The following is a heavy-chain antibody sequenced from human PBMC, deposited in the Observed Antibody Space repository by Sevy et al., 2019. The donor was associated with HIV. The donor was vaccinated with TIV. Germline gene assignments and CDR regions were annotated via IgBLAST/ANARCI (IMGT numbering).Heavy chain of an antibody. Sequence: SETLSLTCAVYGGSFSGYYWSWIRQPPGKGLEWIGEINHSGSTNYNPSLKSRVTISVDTSKNQFPLKLSSVTAADTAVYYCARGPSYDYVWGSYRYFDYWGQGTLVTVSS. V-gene: IGHV4-34*01. CDR2: INHSGST. D-gene: IGHD3-16*02. CDR1: GGSFSGYY. J-gene: IGHJ4*02. CDR3: ARGPSYDYVWGSYRYFDY.